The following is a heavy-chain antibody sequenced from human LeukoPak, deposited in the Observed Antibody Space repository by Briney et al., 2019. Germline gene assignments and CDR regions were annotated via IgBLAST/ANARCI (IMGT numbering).Heavy chain of an antibody. CDR2: ISGSVGST. CDR3: DGLNIGY. Sequence: GGSLRLSCAASGFTFNSYAMYWVRQAPGKGLEWVSAISGSVGSTYYADSVKGRFTISRDNSKNTLYLQMNSLRAEDTAVYYCDGLNIGYWGQGTLVTVSS. CDR1: GFTFNSYA. D-gene: IGHD5-12*01. J-gene: IGHJ4*02. V-gene: IGHV3-23*01.